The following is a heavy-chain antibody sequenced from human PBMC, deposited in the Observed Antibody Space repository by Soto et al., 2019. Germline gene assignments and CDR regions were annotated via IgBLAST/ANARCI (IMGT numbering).Heavy chain of an antibody. V-gene: IGHV1-46*01. CDR1: GYTFTSYY. CDR3: ARDGRSSSSSGWYFLDY. Sequence: QVQLVQSGAEVKKPGASVKVSCKASGYTFTSYYMHWVRQAPGQGLEWMGIINPSGGSTSYAQKFRGRVTRTRDTSTSKVYMELSSLRSEDTAVYYCARDGRSSSSSGWYFLDYWGQGTLVTVSS. CDR2: INPSGGST. D-gene: IGHD6-19*01. J-gene: IGHJ4*02.